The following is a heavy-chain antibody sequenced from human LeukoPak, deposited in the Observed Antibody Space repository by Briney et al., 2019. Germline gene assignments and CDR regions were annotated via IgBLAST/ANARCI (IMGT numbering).Heavy chain of an antibody. V-gene: IGHV3-66*01. J-gene: IGHJ3*02. Sequence: GGSLRLSCAASGFTVSSNYMYWVRQAPGKGLEWVSVIYSGGSTYYADTVKGRFIISRDNSKNTLHLQMNSLRAEDTAVYYCARPANHYLHDGFDIWGQGTVVTVSS. D-gene: IGHD2/OR15-2a*01. CDR1: GFTVSSNY. CDR2: IYSGGST. CDR3: ARPANHYLHDGFDI.